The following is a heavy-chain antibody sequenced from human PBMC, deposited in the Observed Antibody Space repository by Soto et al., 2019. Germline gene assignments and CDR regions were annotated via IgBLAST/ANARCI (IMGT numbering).Heavy chain of an antibody. J-gene: IGHJ6*03. V-gene: IGHV1-3*01. CDR1: GYTFTSYA. CDR2: INAGNGNT. Sequence: ASVKVSCKASGYTFTSYAMHWVSQAPGQRLEWMGWINAGNGNTKYSQKFQGRVTITRDTSASTAYMELSSLRSEDTAVYYCARDSVVVPAAITLYYYYMDVWGKGTTVTVSS. D-gene: IGHD2-2*01. CDR3: ARDSVVVPAAITLYYYYMDV.